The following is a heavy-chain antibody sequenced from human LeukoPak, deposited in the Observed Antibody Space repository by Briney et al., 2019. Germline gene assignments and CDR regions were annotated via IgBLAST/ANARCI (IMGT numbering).Heavy chain of an antibody. V-gene: IGHV1-2*02. D-gene: IGHD6-25*01. CDR2: INPNSGAT. CDR3: ARARSSSRSATFDY. Sequence: ASVKVSCKASGYTFTGYYMHWVRQAPGQGLEWMAWINPNSGATNYAQKLQGRVTMTTDTSTSTAYMELRSLRSDDTAVYYCARARSSSRSATFDYWGQGTLVTVSS. CDR1: GYTFTGYY. J-gene: IGHJ4*02.